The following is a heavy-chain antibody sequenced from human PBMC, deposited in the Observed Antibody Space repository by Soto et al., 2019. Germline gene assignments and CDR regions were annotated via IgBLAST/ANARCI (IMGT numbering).Heavy chain of an antibody. CDR2: IGPYNGKT. D-gene: IGHD3-10*01. Sequence: ASVKVSCKAFGYAFSHYGITWVRQAPGQGLEWMGWIGPYNGKTNYAQKLQGRVTMTTDTSTGTAYMELRSLRSDDTAVYFCVGDLDGSGSYYTDYWGQGTLVTVSS. J-gene: IGHJ4*02. CDR3: VGDLDGSGSYYTDY. V-gene: IGHV1-18*01. CDR1: GYAFSHYG.